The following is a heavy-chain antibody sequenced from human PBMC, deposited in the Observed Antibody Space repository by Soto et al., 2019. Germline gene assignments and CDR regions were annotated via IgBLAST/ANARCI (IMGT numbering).Heavy chain of an antibody. CDR3: ARGGMLVYAVGYYDSSGGSDY. CDR2: ISAYNGNT. Sequence: QVQLVQSGAEVKKPGASVKVSCKASGYTFTSYGISWVRQAPGQGLEWMGWISAYNGNTNYAQKLQGRVTMTTDTSTSTAYMELRSLRSDDTAVYYCARGGMLVYAVGYYDSSGGSDYWGQGTLVTVSS. D-gene: IGHD3-22*01. CDR1: GYTFTSYG. J-gene: IGHJ4*02. V-gene: IGHV1-18*04.